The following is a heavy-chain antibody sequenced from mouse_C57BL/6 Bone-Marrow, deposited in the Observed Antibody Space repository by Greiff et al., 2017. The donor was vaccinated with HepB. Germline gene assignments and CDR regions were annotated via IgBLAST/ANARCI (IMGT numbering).Heavy chain of an antibody. D-gene: IGHD1-1*01. Sequence: EVHLVESGGDLVKPGGSLKLSCAASGFTFSSYGMSWVRQTPDKRLEWVATISSGGSYTYYPDSVKGRFTISRDNAKNTLYLQMSSLKSEDTAMYYCARLGITTVVEGYFDYWGQGTTLTVSS. CDR2: ISSGGSYT. V-gene: IGHV5-6*01. J-gene: IGHJ2*01. CDR3: ARLGITTVVEGYFDY. CDR1: GFTFSSYG.